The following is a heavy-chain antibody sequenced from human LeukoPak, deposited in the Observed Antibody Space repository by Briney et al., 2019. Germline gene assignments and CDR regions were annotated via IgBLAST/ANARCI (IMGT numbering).Heavy chain of an antibody. CDR1: GFTFSSYA. D-gene: IGHD2-2*01. J-gene: IGHJ4*02. CDR3: ARDTSIVVVPAASLDY. CDR2: ISYDGSNK. V-gene: IGHV3-30-3*01. Sequence: HPGGSLRLSCAASGFTFSSYAMHWVRQAPGKGLEWVAVISYDGSNKYYADSVKGRFTISRDNSKNTLYLQMNSLRAEDTAVYYCARDTSIVVVPAASLDYWGQGTLVTVS.